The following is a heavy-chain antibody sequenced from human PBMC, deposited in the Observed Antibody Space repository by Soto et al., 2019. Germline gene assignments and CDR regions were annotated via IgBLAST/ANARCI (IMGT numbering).Heavy chain of an antibody. D-gene: IGHD1-20*01. CDR3: ARGGNWINWFDP. CDR2: IYYSGST. J-gene: IGHJ5*02. CDR1: GGSISSSSYY. Sequence: NPSETLSLTCTVSGGSISSSSYYWGWIRQPPGKGLEWIGSIYYSGSTYYNPSLKSRVTISVDTSKNQFSLKLSSVTAADTAVYYCARGGNWINWFDPWGQGTLVTVSS. V-gene: IGHV4-39*01.